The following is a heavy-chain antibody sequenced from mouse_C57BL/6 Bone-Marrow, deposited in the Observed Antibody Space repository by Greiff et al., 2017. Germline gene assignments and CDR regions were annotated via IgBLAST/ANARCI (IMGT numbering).Heavy chain of an antibody. CDR3: ARHGDDYGGFAY. CDR2: ISNLAYSI. J-gene: IGHJ3*01. V-gene: IGHV5-15*01. Sequence: EVKLQESGGGLVQPGGSLKLSCAASGFTFSDYGMAWVRQAPRKGPEWVAFISNLAYSIYYAATVTGRFTISRENAKNTLYLEMSSLRSEDTAMYYCARHGDDYGGFAYWGQGTLVTVSA. D-gene: IGHD2-4*01. CDR1: GFTFSDYG.